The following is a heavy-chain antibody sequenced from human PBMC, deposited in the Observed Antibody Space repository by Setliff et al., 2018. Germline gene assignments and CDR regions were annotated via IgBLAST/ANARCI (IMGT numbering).Heavy chain of an antibody. V-gene: IGHV3-48*03. D-gene: IGHD2-15*01. CDR2: IKSSGSSI. CDR1: GFTFSNYD. CDR3: GSGLHPDYPDY. J-gene: IGHJ4*01. Sequence: GGSLRLSCAASGFTFSNYDMNWVRQAPGKGLEWVSYIKSSGSSIYYADSVKGRFTISRDNAKNSLYLQMDSLRAEDTAVYYCGSGLHPDYPDYWGQGTLVTVSS.